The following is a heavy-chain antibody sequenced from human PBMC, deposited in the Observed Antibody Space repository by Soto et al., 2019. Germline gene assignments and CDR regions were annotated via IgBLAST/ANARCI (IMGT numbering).Heavy chain of an antibody. CDR2: ISAYNGNT. J-gene: IGHJ3*02. D-gene: IGHD1-20*01. Sequence: ASVKVSCKASGYTFTSYGISCVRQAPGQGLEWMGWISAYNGNTNYAQKLQGRVTMTTDTSTSTAYMELRSLRSDDTAVYYCARAVLPHNWNGHDALDIWGQGTMVTVSS. V-gene: IGHV1-18*01. CDR1: GYTFTSYG. CDR3: ARAVLPHNWNGHDALDI.